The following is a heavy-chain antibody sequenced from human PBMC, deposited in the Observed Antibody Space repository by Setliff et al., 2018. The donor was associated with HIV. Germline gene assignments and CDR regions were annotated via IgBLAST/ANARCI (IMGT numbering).Heavy chain of an antibody. J-gene: IGHJ4*02. CDR1: GGSFSGYY. D-gene: IGHD3-16*01. Sequence: LSLTCAVYGGSFSGYYWSWIRQPPGKGLGWIGEINHSGSTNYNPSLKSRVTISVDTSKNQFSLKLSSVTAADTAVYYCARQRHGGAGAHDYWGQGTLVTVSS. V-gene: IGHV4-34*09. CDR3: ARQRHGGAGAHDY. CDR2: INHSGST.